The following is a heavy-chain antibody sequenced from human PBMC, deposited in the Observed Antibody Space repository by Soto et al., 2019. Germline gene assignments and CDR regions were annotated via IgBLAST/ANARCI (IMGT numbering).Heavy chain of an antibody. CDR1: GYRFETYA. Sequence: ASVKVSCKSSGYRFETYAMSWVRQAPGQGLEWMGWIRAYNIDTYYAQKFQDRVTMTTDTSTGTAYMELRSLRSDDTAVYYCARGHGVIIGAMDVWGQGTTITVSS. V-gene: IGHV1-18*01. J-gene: IGHJ6*02. CDR2: IRAYNIDT. D-gene: IGHD3-3*01. CDR3: ARGHGVIIGAMDV.